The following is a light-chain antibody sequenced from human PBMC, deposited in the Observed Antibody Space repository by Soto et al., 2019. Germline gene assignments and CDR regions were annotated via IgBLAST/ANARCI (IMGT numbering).Light chain of an antibody. J-gene: IGKJ5*01. Sequence: EVVLTQSPATLSVSPGERATLSCRASQTVSRSLAWYQQKPGQAPRLLIYGASTRATGIPGRFSGSGSGTDFTLTISSLEPEDFAVYYCQQRSNWPPITFGQGTRLEIK. CDR1: QTVSRS. V-gene: IGKV3-11*01. CDR3: QQRSNWPPIT. CDR2: GAS.